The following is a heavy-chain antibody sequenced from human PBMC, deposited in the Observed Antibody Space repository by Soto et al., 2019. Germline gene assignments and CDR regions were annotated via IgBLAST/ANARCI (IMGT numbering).Heavy chain of an antibody. Sequence: HPGGSLRLSCAASGFTFSSYGMHWVRQAPGKGLEWVAVISYDGSNKYYADSVKGRFTISRDNSKNTLYLQMNSLRAEDTAVYYCAGLYYYDSSGYSHDAFDIWGQGTMVTVSS. J-gene: IGHJ3*02. CDR3: AGLYYYDSSGYSHDAFDI. V-gene: IGHV3-30*03. D-gene: IGHD3-22*01. CDR1: GFTFSSYG. CDR2: ISYDGSNK.